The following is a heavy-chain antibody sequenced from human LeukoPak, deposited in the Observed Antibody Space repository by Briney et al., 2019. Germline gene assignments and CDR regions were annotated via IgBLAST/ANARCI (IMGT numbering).Heavy chain of an antibody. CDR3: ARDGGYSGYLDY. CDR2: IYSGGST. D-gene: IGHD5-12*01. V-gene: IGHV3-66*01. CDR1: GFTVSSNY. J-gene: IGHJ4*02. Sequence: GGSLRLACAADGFTVSSNYMSWVRQAPGKGLEWVSVIYSGGSTYYADSVKGRFTISRDNSKDTLYPQMNSLRAEDTAVYYCARDGGYSGYLDYWGQGTLVTVSS.